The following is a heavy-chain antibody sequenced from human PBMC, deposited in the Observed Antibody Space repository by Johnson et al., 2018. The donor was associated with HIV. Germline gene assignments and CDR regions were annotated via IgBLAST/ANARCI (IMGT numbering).Heavy chain of an antibody. Sequence: QVQLVESGGGVVQPGRSLRLSCAASGFAFSNFGMHWVRQAPGKGLEWVAVTSYDGSNKYYADSVKGRFTISRDNSKNTLYLQMKSLRVEDTAVYYCAKSGLFVLVVYAPDVFDIWGQGTMVTVSS. CDR2: TSYDGSNK. CDR1: GFAFSNFG. D-gene: IGHD2-8*02. V-gene: IGHV3-30*18. J-gene: IGHJ3*02. CDR3: AKSGLFVLVVYAPDVFDI.